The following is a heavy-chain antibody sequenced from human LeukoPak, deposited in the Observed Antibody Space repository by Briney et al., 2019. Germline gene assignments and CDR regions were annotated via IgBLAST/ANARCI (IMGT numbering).Heavy chain of an antibody. CDR2: IYNSGST. CDR1: GFTVGYNY. CDR3: AREKDYYGSGSYYSFDY. V-gene: IGHV3-53*01. Sequence: GGSLRLSCAASGFTVGYNYMTWVRQAPGKGLEWVAAIYNSGSTYYADSVKGRFTISRDNAKNSLYLQMNSLRAEDTAVYYCAREKDYYGSGSYYSFDYWGQGTLVTVSS. J-gene: IGHJ4*02. D-gene: IGHD3-10*01.